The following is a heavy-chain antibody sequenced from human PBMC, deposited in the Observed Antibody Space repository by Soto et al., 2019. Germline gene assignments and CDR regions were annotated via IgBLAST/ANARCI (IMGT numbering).Heavy chain of an antibody. CDR3: ARETQIAYYYGMDV. CDR1: GGTFSSYA. Sequence: GASVKVSCKASGGTFSSYAISWVRQAPGQGLEWMGIINPSGGSTNYAQKFQGRVTMTRDTSTSTVYMELSSLRSEDTAVYYCARETQIAYYYGMDVWGQGTTVTVSS. J-gene: IGHJ6*02. V-gene: IGHV1-46*01. CDR2: INPSGGST.